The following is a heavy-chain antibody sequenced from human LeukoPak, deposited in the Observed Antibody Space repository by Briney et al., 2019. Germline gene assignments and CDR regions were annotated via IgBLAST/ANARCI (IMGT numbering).Heavy chain of an antibody. D-gene: IGHD5-12*01. CDR3: ARGRGGAGYGY. J-gene: IGHJ4*02. V-gene: IGHV4-34*01. Sequence: SETLSLTCAVYGGSFSGYYWSWIRQPPGKGLEWIGEINHSGSTNYNPSLKSRVTISVDTSKNQFSLKLSSVTAADTAVYYCARGRGGAGYGYGGQEPLVTVSS. CDR1: GGSFSGYY. CDR2: INHSGST.